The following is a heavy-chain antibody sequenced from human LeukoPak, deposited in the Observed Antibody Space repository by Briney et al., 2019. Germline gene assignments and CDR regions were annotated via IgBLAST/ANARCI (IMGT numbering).Heavy chain of an antibody. CDR3: ARGLTYYDSSGYYHSGAGYYYYYMDV. D-gene: IGHD3-22*01. Sequence: SETLSLTCTVSGGSISSYSWSWIRQPAVKGLEWIGRMYTSGSTKYNPSLKSRVTMSVDTSKNQFSLKLSSVTAADTAVYYCARGLTYYDSSGYYHSGAGYYYYYMDVWGKGTTVTVSS. CDR1: GGSISSYS. J-gene: IGHJ6*03. CDR2: MYTSGST. V-gene: IGHV4-4*07.